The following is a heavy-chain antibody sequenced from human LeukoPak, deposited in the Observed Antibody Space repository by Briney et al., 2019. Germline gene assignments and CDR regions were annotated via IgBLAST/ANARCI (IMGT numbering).Heavy chain of an antibody. J-gene: IGHJ5*02. CDR3: AVHPDYYYGSGSYYH. Sequence: ASVKVSCKASGYTFTSYAMHWVRQAPGQRLEWMGWINAGNGNTKYSQKFQGRVTTTRDTSASTAYMELSSLRSEDTAVYYCAVHPDYYYGSGSYYHWGQGTLVTVSS. CDR1: GYTFTSYA. CDR2: INAGNGNT. D-gene: IGHD3-10*01. V-gene: IGHV1-3*01.